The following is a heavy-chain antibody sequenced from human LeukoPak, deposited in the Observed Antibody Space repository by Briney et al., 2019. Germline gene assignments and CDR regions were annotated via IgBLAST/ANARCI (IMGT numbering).Heavy chain of an antibody. CDR1: GGSISSYY. V-gene: IGHV4-59*01. Sequence: SETLSLTCTVSGGSISSYYWSWNRQPPGKGLEWIGYIYYSGSTNYNPSLKSRVTISVDTSKNQFSLKLSSVTAADTAVYYCASNWNDDAFDIWGQGTMVTVSS. D-gene: IGHD1-20*01. CDR3: ASNWNDDAFDI. CDR2: IYYSGST. J-gene: IGHJ3*02.